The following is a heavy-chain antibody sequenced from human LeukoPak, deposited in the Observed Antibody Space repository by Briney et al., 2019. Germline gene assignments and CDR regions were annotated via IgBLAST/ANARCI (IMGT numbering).Heavy chain of an antibody. V-gene: IGHV4-4*02. J-gene: IGHJ4*02. CDR2: VHHSGGT. CDR1: GGSISSSNW. CDR3: SRESGPFCPFGY. Sequence: SETLSLTCAVSGGSISSSNWWSWVRQPPGKGLEWIGEVHHSGGTNYNPSLNGRVTMSLDKSSNQLSLHLTSVTAADTATYFCSRESGPFCPFGYWGQGTLVIVSS. D-gene: IGHD1-26*01.